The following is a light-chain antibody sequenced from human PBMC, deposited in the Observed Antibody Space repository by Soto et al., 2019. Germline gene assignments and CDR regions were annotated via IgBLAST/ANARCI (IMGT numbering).Light chain of an antibody. CDR3: SSYASSITLV. Sequence: QSVLTQPASVSGSPGQSITISCTGTSSDVGGYDYVSWYQQHPGKAPKLLIFDVSKRPSGVSYRFSGSKSGNTASLTISGLQAEDEAEYYCSSYASSITLVFGGGTKLTVL. J-gene: IGLJ2*01. V-gene: IGLV2-14*01. CDR2: DVS. CDR1: SSDVGGYDY.